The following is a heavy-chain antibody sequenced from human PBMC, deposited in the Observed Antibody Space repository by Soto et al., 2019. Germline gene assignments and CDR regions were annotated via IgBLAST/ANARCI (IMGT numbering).Heavy chain of an antibody. CDR1: ESTFTNYW. Sequence: PGESLKISCQASESTFTNYWINWVRQVPGKGLEWMGRIEPDDSQTNYSPSVKGHVTISVDKAVNTVYLQWDSLKASDTAIYYCARGVSAGVDYWGQGTLVTVSS. D-gene: IGHD1-26*01. J-gene: IGHJ4*02. V-gene: IGHV5-10-1*01. CDR3: ARGVSAGVDY. CDR2: IEPDDSQT.